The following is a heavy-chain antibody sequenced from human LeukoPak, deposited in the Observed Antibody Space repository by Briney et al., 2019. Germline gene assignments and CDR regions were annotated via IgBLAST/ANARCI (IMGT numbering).Heavy chain of an antibody. CDR2: IKQDGSDK. CDR1: GFTLSSYW. V-gene: IGHV3-7*01. J-gene: IGHJ6*02. CDR3: ARWDYGMDV. Sequence: PAGTLRLSCAASGFTLSSYWMSWVRQAPGKGLEWVANIKQDGSDKYYVDSVKGRFTISRDNAKNSLYLQMNSLRAEDTAVYYCARWDYGMDVWGQGTTVTVSS.